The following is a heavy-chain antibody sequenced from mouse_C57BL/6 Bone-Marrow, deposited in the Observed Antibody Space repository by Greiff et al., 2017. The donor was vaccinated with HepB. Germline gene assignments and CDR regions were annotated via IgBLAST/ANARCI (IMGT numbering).Heavy chain of an antibody. Sequence: EVQLQQSGPELVKPGASVKISCKASGYTFTDYYMNWVKQSHGKSLEWIGDINPNNGGTSYNQKFKGKATLTVDKSSSTAYMELRSLTSEYSAVYYCASPLHYYGSSFYAMDYWGQGTSVTVSS. V-gene: IGHV1-26*01. CDR3: ASPLHYYGSSFYAMDY. J-gene: IGHJ4*01. CDR1: GYTFTDYY. D-gene: IGHD1-1*01. CDR2: INPNNGGT.